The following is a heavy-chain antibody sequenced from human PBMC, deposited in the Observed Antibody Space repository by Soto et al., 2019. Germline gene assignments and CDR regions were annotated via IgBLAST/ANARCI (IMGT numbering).Heavy chain of an antibody. D-gene: IGHD3-3*02. Sequence: QVQLVQSGAEVTKPGSSVKVSCKASGGTFSSSAFSWVRQAPGQGLEWMGGIIPLFRTPDYGQRFQGRVTITADGSAGTVDMELRGLRSEDTAVYFCARDKVRQQLGGNYYYITDSWGQGTTVTVSS. CDR2: IIPLFRTP. V-gene: IGHV1-69*12. J-gene: IGHJ6*02. CDR3: ARDKVRQQLGGNYYYITDS. CDR1: GGTFSSSA.